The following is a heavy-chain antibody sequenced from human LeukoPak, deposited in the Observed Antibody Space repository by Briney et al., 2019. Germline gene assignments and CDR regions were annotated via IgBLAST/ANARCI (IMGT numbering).Heavy chain of an antibody. J-gene: IGHJ5*02. Sequence: PSETLSLTCTVSGGSISSSSYYWGWIRQPPGKGLEWIGSIYYSGSTYYNPSLKSRVTISVDTSKNQFSLKLSSVTAADTAVYYCGRHVGYCSSSSCSPSDPWGQGTLVTVSS. CDR1: GGSISSSSYY. D-gene: IGHD2-2*01. CDR3: GRHVGYCSSSSCSPSDP. CDR2: IYYSGST. V-gene: IGHV4-39*01.